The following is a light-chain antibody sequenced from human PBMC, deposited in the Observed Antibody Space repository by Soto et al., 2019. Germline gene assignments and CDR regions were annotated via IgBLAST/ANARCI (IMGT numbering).Light chain of an antibody. CDR3: SSSTSSSTYV. V-gene: IGLV2-14*01. Sequence: QSVLTQPASVSGSPGQSITISCTGTSSDVGNYNYVSWYQQHPGKAPKLMIYEVSDRPSGVSNRFSGSKSGNTASLTISGLQAEDEADYYCSSSTSSSTYVFGTGTKVTVL. CDR1: SSDVGNYNY. J-gene: IGLJ1*01. CDR2: EVS.